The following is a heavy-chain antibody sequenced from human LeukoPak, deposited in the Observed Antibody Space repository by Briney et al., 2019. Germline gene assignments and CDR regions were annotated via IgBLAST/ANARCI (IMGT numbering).Heavy chain of an antibody. D-gene: IGHD3-3*01. V-gene: IGHV4-38-2*01. CDR1: GYSISSGYY. CDR3: ARSNYDFWSGYCDY. J-gene: IGHJ4*02. Sequence: SETLSLTCAVSGYSISSGYYWGWIRQPPGKGLEWIGSIYHSGSTYCNPSLKSRVTISVDTSKNQFSLKLSSVTAADTAVYYCARSNYDFWSGYCDYWGQGTLVTVSS. CDR2: IYHSGST.